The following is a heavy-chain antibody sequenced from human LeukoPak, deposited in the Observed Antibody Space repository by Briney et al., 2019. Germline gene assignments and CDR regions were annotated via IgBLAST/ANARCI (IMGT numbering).Heavy chain of an antibody. CDR1: GGTFSSYA. Sequence: ASVKVSCKASGGTFSSYAISWVRQAPGQGLEWMGGIIPIFGTANYAQKFQGRVTITADESTSTAYMELSSLRSEDTAVYYCARAVWRYRYNFDYWGQGTLVTVSS. CDR2: IIPIFGTA. D-gene: IGHD3-16*02. J-gene: IGHJ4*02. CDR3: ARAVWRYRYNFDY. V-gene: IGHV1-69*01.